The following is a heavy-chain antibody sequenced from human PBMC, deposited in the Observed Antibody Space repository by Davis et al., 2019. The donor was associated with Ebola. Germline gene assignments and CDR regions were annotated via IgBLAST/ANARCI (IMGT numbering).Heavy chain of an antibody. V-gene: IGHV3-23*01. Sequence: PGGSLRLSCAASGFTFSSFAMAWVRQAPGKGLEWVSSISSSGDTPYYAVSVEGRFTISRDNSKNARYVQMDSLRAEDTAVYYCAKLSSTSVFHYMDVWGKGTTVTVSS. CDR1: GFTFSSFA. J-gene: IGHJ6*03. CDR2: ISSSGDTP. D-gene: IGHD2-2*01. CDR3: AKLSSTSVFHYMDV.